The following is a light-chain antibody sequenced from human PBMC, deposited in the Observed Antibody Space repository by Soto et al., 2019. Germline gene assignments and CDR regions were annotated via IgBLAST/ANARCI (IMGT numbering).Light chain of an antibody. J-gene: IGKJ1*01. V-gene: IGKV1-17*01. CDR2: AAY. CDR1: QGIRND. CDR3: LQHNYHPWT. Sequence: DILVIVSQLFLSESVGERNSVTGRASQGIRNDLAWFQQKPGKAPKRLVYAAYSLQSGVPSRFSASGSGTEFTLTIISLQSEDFSTYYCLQHNYHPWTFGQGTKVDIK.